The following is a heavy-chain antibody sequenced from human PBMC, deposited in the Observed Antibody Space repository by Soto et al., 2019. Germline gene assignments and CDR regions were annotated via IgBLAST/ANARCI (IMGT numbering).Heavy chain of an antibody. CDR1: GFTFSSYA. J-gene: IGHJ4*02. CDR2: ISGSGGST. Sequence: EVQLLESGGGLVQPGGSLRLSCAASGFTFSSYAMSWVRQAPGKGLEWVSAISGSGGSTYYADSVKGRFNISRDNSKNTLSLQMNSLRAEDKAVYYCAKKKFARLRYFDWLPDYWGQGPLVTVSS. V-gene: IGHV3-23*01. CDR3: AKKKFARLRYFDWLPDY. D-gene: IGHD3-9*01.